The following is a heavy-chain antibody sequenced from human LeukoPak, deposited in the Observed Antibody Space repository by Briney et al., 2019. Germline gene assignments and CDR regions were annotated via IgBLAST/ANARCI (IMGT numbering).Heavy chain of an antibody. CDR1: GYIFSIYA. Sequence: ASVKVSCKASGYIFSIYAMIWVRQAPAQGLEFIGWINTNTGNPTYAQGFTGRFAFSLDTSVSTAYLQISSLKAEDTAVYCCARDYTVALGTTTYFQHWGQGTLVTVSS. V-gene: IGHV7-4-1*02. D-gene: IGHD1-7*01. CDR2: INTNTGNP. J-gene: IGHJ1*01. CDR3: ARDYTVALGTTTYFQH.